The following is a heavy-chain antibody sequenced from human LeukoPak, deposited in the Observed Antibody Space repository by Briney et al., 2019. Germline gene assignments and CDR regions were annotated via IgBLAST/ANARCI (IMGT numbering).Heavy chain of an antibody. V-gene: IGHV1-24*01. D-gene: IGHD3-16*01. CDR3: ATDGASRDYYYYYMDV. CDR1: GYTLTELS. J-gene: IGHJ6*03. Sequence: ASVKVSCKVSGYTLTELSMHRVRQAPGKGLEWMGGFDPEDGETIYAQKFQGRVTMTEDTSTDTAYMELSSLRSEDTAVYYCATDGASRDYYYYYMDVWGKGTTVTVSS. CDR2: FDPEDGET.